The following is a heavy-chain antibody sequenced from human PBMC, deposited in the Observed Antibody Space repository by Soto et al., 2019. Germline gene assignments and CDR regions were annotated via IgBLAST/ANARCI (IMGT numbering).Heavy chain of an antibody. CDR2: MNPNSGNT. CDR3: ARWDSGSYYGGDCYFDY. Sequence: ASVKVSCKDSGYTFTSYDIYWVRQATAQGLEWMGWMNPNSGNTGYAQKFQGRVTMTRNTSISTAYMELSSLRSEDTAVYYCARWDSGSYYGGDCYFDYWGQGTLVTVS. V-gene: IGHV1-8*01. J-gene: IGHJ4*02. D-gene: IGHD1-26*01. CDR1: GYTFTSYD.